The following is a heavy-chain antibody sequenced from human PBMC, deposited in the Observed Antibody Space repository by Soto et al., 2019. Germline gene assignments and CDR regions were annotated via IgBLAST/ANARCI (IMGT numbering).Heavy chain of an antibody. V-gene: IGHV3-23*01. CDR1: GFTFNNYA. J-gene: IGHJ4*02. D-gene: IGHD3-10*01. CDR2: ISGGGDTT. Sequence: EVQLLESGGGLVQPGGSLRLSCAASGFTFNNYAMTWVRQAPGKGLVWVSAISGGGDTTSYADSVKGRFTVSRDGSKNTLYLQMSSLRAEDTALYYCAKGRGGSGSLTPRVVFWGQGTVVTVSS. CDR3: AKGRGGSGSLTPRVVF.